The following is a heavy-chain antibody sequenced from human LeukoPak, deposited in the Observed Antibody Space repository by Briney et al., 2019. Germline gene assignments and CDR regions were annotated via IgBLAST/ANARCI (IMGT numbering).Heavy chain of an antibody. CDR1: GFTFSSYE. Sequence: PGGSLRLSCAASGFTFSSYEMNWVRQAPGKGLERVSYISSSGSTIYYADSVKGRFTISRDNAKSPMWLQMNSLRDEDTAVYYCARDQTPFYWGQGSLVTVSS. CDR3: ARDQTPFY. J-gene: IGHJ4*02. V-gene: IGHV3-48*03. D-gene: IGHD2-15*01. CDR2: ISSSGSTI.